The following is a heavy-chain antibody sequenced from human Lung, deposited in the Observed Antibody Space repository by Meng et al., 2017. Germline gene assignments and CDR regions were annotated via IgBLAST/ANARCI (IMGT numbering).Heavy chain of an antibody. Sequence: QVHLVQSGLEVKKPGASVKVSCKASGSTFTTYGISWLQQAPGQGLEWMGWIDPGNGNRDFAEKFQDRLTMSNDTSSSTVYMELTRLTSDDTAVYYCARDRQWLFDYWGQGALVTVSS. J-gene: IGHJ4*02. V-gene: IGHV1-18*01. CDR2: IDPGNGNR. CDR3: ARDRQWLFDY. CDR1: GSTFTTYG. D-gene: IGHD6-19*01.